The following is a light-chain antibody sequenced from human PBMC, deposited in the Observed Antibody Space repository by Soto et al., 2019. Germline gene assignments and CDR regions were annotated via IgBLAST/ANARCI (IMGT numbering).Light chain of an antibody. CDR1: QTISNW. Sequence: STLSASVGDRVTITCRASQTISNWLAWYQQKPGKAPNLLIYDASSLESGVPSRFSGSGSGSEFTLTISGLQPDDFATYYCQQYNSYPTFGQGTKVDIK. V-gene: IGKV1-5*01. J-gene: IGKJ1*01. CDR2: DAS. CDR3: QQYNSYPT.